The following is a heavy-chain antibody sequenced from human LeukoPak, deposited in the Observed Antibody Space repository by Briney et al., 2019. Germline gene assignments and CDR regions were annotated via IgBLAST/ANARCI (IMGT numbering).Heavy chain of an antibody. D-gene: IGHD1-26*01. V-gene: IGHV3-23*01. Sequence: GGSLGLSCAASGFTFTSYAMSWVRQAPGKGLQWVSTINNSGGSTYYADSVKGRFTISRDNSKNTLYLQMNSLTAEDTAVYYCAKPPGGGSYWGQSIKSEYFQDWGQGTLVTVSS. J-gene: IGHJ1*01. CDR3: AKPPGGGSYWGQSIKSEYFQD. CDR1: GFTFTSYA. CDR2: INNSGGST.